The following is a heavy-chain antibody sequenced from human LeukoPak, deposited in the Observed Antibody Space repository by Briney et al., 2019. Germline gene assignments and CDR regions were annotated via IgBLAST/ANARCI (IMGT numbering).Heavy chain of an antibody. Sequence: SGPTLVKPTQTLTLTCTFSGFSLSTSGVGVGWIRQPPGKALEWLALIYWNDDKRYSPSLKSRLTITKDTSKNQVVLTMTNMDPVDTATYYCALCTSCYGLGVNFDYWGQGTLVTVSS. J-gene: IGHJ4*02. CDR3: ALCTSCYGLGVNFDY. D-gene: IGHD2-2*01. CDR2: IYWNDDK. CDR1: GFSLSTSGVG. V-gene: IGHV2-5*01.